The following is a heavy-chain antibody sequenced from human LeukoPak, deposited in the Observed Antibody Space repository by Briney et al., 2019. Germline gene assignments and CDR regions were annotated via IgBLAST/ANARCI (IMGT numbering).Heavy chain of an antibody. CDR2: ISSSGSTI. Sequence: GGPLRLSCAASGFTFSDYYMSWIHQAPGKGLEWVSYISSSGSTIYYADSVKGRFTISRDNAKNSLYLQMNSLRAEDTAVYYCARVNTHCGGDCYPGWFDPWGQGTLVTVSS. CDR3: ARVNTHCGGDCYPGWFDP. D-gene: IGHD2-21*02. J-gene: IGHJ5*02. CDR1: GFTFSDYY. V-gene: IGHV3-11*01.